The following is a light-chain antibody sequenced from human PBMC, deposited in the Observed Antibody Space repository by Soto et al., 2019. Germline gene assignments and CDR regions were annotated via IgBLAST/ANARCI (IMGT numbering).Light chain of an antibody. CDR3: LLYYGGAGV. V-gene: IGLV7-43*01. CDR2: STN. J-gene: IGLJ1*01. CDR1: TGAVTSNYY. Sequence: TVVTQEPSLTVSPGGTVTLTCASNTGAVTSNYYPNWFQQKPGQTPRSLIYSTNNRYSWTPARFSGSLLGGKAGLTLSGVQPEDEAEYYCLLYYGGAGVFGTGTKLTVL.